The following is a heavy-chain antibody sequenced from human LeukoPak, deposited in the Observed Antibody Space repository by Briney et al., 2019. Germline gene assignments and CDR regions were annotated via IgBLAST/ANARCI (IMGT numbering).Heavy chain of an antibody. CDR2: IWYDGNNK. CDR3: ARSTSSEYDIYHFDY. CDR1: GFTFSSYG. D-gene: IGHD3-9*01. V-gene: IGHV3-33*01. Sequence: GGSPRLSCAASGFTFSSYGMHWVRQAPGKGLEWVAVIWYDGNNKYYADSVKGRFTISRDNSKNTLYLQMNSLRAEDTAVYYCARSTSSEYDIYHFDYWGQGTLVTVSS. J-gene: IGHJ4*02.